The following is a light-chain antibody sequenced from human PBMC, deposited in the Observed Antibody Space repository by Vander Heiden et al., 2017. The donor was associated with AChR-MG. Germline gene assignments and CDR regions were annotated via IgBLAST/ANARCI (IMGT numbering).Light chain of an antibody. CDR2: EDN. J-gene: IGLJ2*01. CDR3: QSYDDTNHGV. V-gene: IGLV6-57*03. CDR1: GGSIASDY. Sequence: NFVLTQPHSVSESPGTTVTIPCTRSGGSIASDYVQVYQQRPGNAPTTVIFEDNHRPSGVPDRFSGSIDSSSNSASLIISGLKTEDEADYYCQSYDDTNHGVFGGGTKLTVL.